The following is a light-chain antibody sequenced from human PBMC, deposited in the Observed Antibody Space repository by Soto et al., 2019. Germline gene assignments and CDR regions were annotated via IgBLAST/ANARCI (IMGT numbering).Light chain of an antibody. CDR2: GAS. J-gene: IGKJ3*01. CDR3: QHYDHLPPFT. CDR1: QDIRKY. V-gene: IGKV1-33*01. Sequence: DIQMTQSPSSLSASVGDRVTITCQASQDIRKYLNWYQQKPGRAPKLLIYGASNLETGVPSRFSGSEYGTDFTFTISSLQPEDIATDYCQHYDHLPPFTFGPGTKVAIK.